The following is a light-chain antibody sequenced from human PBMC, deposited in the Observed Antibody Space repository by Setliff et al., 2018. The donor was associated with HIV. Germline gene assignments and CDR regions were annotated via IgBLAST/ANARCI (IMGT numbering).Light chain of an antibody. CDR2: VNS. CDR3: QPYDSSLSGSYV. J-gene: IGLJ1*01. V-gene: IGLV1-40*01. CDR1: SSNIGAGYD. Sequence: QSALTQPPSVSGAPGQKITISCTGSSSNIGAGYDVHWYQQLPGTTPKLLIYVNSNRPSGVPDRFSGSKSGTSASLAITGLQAEDEADYYCQPYDSSLSGSYVFGTGTKVTVL.